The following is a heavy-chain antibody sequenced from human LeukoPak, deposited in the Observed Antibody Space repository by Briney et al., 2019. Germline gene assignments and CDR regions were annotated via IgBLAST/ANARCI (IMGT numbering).Heavy chain of an antibody. D-gene: IGHD3-22*01. CDR1: GGSISSSSYY. Sequence: SETLSLTCTVSGGSISSSSYYWGWIRQPPGKGLEWIGSIYYSGSTYYNPSLKSRVTISVDTSKNQFSLKLSSVTAADTAVYYCARGSSGYSLDYWGQGTLVTVSS. CDR2: IYYSGST. V-gene: IGHV4-39*01. J-gene: IGHJ4*02. CDR3: ARGSSGYSLDY.